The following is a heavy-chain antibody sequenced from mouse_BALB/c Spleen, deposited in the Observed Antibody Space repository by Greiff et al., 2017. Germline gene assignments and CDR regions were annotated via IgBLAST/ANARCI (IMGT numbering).Heavy chain of an antibody. Sequence: QVQLQQSGAELAKPGASVKMSCKASGYTFTSYWMHWVKQRPGQGLEWIGYINPSTGYTEYNQKFKDKATLTADKSSSTAYMQLRSLTSEDSAVYYCARGGSSLDYWGQGTTLTVSS. D-gene: IGHD1-1*01. V-gene: IGHV1-7*01. J-gene: IGHJ2*01. CDR1: GYTFTSYW. CDR3: ARGGSSLDY. CDR2: INPSTGYT.